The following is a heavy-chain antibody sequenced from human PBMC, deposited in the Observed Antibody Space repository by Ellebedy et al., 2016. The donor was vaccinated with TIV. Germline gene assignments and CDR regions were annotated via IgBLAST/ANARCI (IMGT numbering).Heavy chain of an antibody. Sequence: GSLRLSXAVYGGSFSGYYWSWIRQPPGKGLEWIGEINHSGSTNYNPSLKSRVTISVDTSKNQFSLKLSSVTAADTAVYYCARQGAVIWFGDPGGAFDIWGQGTMITVSS. CDR1: GGSFSGYY. J-gene: IGHJ3*02. D-gene: IGHD3-10*01. CDR2: INHSGST. CDR3: ARQGAVIWFGDPGGAFDI. V-gene: IGHV4-34*01.